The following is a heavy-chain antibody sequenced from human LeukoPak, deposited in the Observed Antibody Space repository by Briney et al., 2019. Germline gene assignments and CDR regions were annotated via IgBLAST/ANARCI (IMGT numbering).Heavy chain of an antibody. V-gene: IGHV1-2*02. CDR3: ARSEYSYYYDSSGYYGWFDP. Sequence: ASVKVSCKASGYTFIDYYIHWVRQAPGQGLEWVGWIKSISGGTNYAQKFQGRVTITADKSTSTAYMELSSLRSEDTAVYYCARSEYSYYYDSSGYYGWFDPWGQGTLVTVSS. CDR2: IKSISGGT. J-gene: IGHJ5*02. D-gene: IGHD3-22*01. CDR1: GYTFIDYY.